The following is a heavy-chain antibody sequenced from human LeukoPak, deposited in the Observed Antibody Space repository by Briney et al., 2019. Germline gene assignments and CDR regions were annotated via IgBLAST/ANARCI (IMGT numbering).Heavy chain of an antibody. V-gene: IGHV3-15*01. CDR2: IRNKIDGATT. CDR1: GFSFSSYS. CDR3: TTYNDRDAFDI. J-gene: IGHJ3*02. Sequence: GGTLRLSCAASGFSFSSYSMNWVRQAPGKGLEWVSLIRNKIDGATTDDAAPVKGRFTISRDDSKNTLYLQMNSLKTEDTAVYYCTTYNDRDAFDIWGQGTMVTVSP. D-gene: IGHD1-14*01.